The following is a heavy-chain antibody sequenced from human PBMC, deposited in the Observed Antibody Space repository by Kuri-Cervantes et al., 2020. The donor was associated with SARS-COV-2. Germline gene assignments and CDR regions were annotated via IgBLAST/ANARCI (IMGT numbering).Heavy chain of an antibody. Sequence: GESLKISCAASGFTFSSYAMSWVRQAPGKGLEWVSAISGSGGSTYYADSVKGRFTISRDNSKNTLYLQMNSLRAEDTAVYYCARDSPALYYYGMDVWGQGTTVTVSS. CDR1: GFTFSSYA. CDR2: ISGSGGST. V-gene: IGHV3-23*01. CDR3: ARDSPALYYYGMDV. J-gene: IGHJ6*02.